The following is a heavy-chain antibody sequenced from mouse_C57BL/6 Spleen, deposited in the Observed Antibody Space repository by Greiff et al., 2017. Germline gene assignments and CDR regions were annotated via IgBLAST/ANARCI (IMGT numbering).Heavy chain of an antibody. D-gene: IGHD1-1*01. V-gene: IGHV5-6*01. CDR2: ISSGGSYT. Sequence: EVKVVESGGDLVKPGGSLKLSCAASGFTFSSYGMSWVRQTPDKRLEWVATISSGGSYTYYPDSVKGRFTISRDNAKNTLYLQMSSLKSEDTAMYYCARHELPASSYFDYWGQGTTLTVSS. CDR1: GFTFSSYG. J-gene: IGHJ2*01. CDR3: ARHELPASSYFDY.